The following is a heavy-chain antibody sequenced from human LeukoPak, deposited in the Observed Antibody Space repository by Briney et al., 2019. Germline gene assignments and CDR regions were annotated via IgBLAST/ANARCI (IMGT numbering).Heavy chain of an antibody. CDR3: AREDYEKGCDY. D-gene: IGHD3-16*01. Sequence: SQTLSLTCTVSGGSLSSGDYYWRWLRQPPGTGLEWIGYIYYSGSTYYNPSLKSRVTISVDTSKNQFSLKLSSVTAADTAVYYCAREDYEKGCDYWGQGTLVTVSS. CDR1: GGSLSSGDYY. J-gene: IGHJ4*02. CDR2: IYYSGST. V-gene: IGHV4-30-4*01.